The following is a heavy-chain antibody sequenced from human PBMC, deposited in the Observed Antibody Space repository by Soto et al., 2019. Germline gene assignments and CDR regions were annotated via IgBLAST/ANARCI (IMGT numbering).Heavy chain of an antibody. CDR3: AIGPRMWLAGGGY. CDR2: IMHRGIT. Sequence: QVQLEQWGAGLLKPSETLSLTCAVYGGSFSGYYWSWIRQPPGKGLEWLGEIMHRGITDYNPSLKSRVTISIDTSKNRFSLKLNSVTAADTAVYYCAIGPRMWLAGGGYWGQGTLVTVSS. D-gene: IGHD6-19*01. V-gene: IGHV4-34*12. J-gene: IGHJ4*02. CDR1: GGSFSGYY.